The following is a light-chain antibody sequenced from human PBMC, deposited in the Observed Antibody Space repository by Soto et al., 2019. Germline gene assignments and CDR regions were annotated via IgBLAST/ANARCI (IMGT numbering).Light chain of an antibody. Sequence: DIQMTQSPSSLSASVGDRVTITCRASQSISSYLNWYQQKPGKAPKLLIYAASSLRSGVPSRFSGSGSGTDFTLTISSLQAEDFATYYCQQSYSTPHTFGGGTKVEIK. CDR2: AAS. V-gene: IGKV1-39*01. J-gene: IGKJ4*01. CDR3: QQSYSTPHT. CDR1: QSISSY.